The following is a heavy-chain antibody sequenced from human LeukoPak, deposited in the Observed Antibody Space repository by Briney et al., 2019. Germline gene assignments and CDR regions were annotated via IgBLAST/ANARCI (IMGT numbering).Heavy chain of an antibody. D-gene: IGHD6-13*01. V-gene: IGHV4-38-2*02. CDR1: GYSISSGYY. Sequence: PSETLSLTCAVSGYSISSGYYWGWIRQPPGKGLEWIGSIYHSGSTYYNPSLKSRVTISVDTSKNQLSLKLSSVTAADTAVYYCARDRIAAAGREIKPYYYYAMDVWGKGTTVTVSS. CDR3: ARDRIAAAGREIKPYYYYAMDV. CDR2: IYHSGST. J-gene: IGHJ6*04.